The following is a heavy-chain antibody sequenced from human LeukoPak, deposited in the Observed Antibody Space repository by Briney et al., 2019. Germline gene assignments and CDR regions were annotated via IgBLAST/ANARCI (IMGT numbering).Heavy chain of an antibody. J-gene: IGHJ4*02. V-gene: IGHV3-11*06. Sequence: GGSLRLSCAASGFTFSDYYMSWIRQAPGNGLEWVSYISESSSYTNYADSVKGRFTISRDNAKNSLYLQMNSLRAEDTAVYYCARERTGGYYFDYWGQGTLVPVSS. CDR2: ISESSSYT. CDR3: ARERTGGYYFDY. D-gene: IGHD6-25*01. CDR1: GFTFSDYY.